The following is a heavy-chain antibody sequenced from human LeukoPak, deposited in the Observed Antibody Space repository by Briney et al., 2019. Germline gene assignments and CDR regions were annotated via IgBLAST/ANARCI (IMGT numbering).Heavy chain of an antibody. V-gene: IGHV3-7*01. CDR2: IKQDGSEK. Sequence: GGSLRLSCAASGFTFSNSWMSWVRQAPGKGLEWVANIKQDGSEKYYVDSVKGRFTISRDNAKNSLYLQMNSLRAEDTAAYYCARDWPIVGAAVDWGQGTLVTVSS. J-gene: IGHJ4*02. CDR3: ARDWPIVGAAVD. D-gene: IGHD1-26*01. CDR1: GFTFSNSW.